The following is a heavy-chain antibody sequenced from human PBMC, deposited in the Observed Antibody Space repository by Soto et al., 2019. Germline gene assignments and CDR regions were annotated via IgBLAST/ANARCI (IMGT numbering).Heavy chain of an antibody. J-gene: IGHJ4*02. CDR1: GFTFSSYG. CDR2: ISYDGSNK. V-gene: IGHV3-30*18. D-gene: IGHD3-22*01. CDR3: AKTPPRYDSSGSLDY. Sequence: PGGSLRLSCAASGFTFSSYGMHWVRQAPGKGLEWVAVISYDGSNKYYADSVKGRFTISRDNSKNTLYLQMNSLKAEDTAVYYCAKTPPRYDSSGSLDYWGQGTLVNVSS.